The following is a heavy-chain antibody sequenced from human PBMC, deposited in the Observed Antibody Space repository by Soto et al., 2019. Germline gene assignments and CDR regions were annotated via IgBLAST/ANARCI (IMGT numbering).Heavy chain of an antibody. Sequence: GASVKVSCKASGGTFSSYAISWVRQAPGQGLEWMGGIIPIFGTANYAQKFQGRVTITADESTSTAYMELSSLRSEDTAVYYCATEPSPDYYDSSGIRYSCGQGTLVTVSS. V-gene: IGHV1-69*13. CDR1: GGTFSSYA. D-gene: IGHD3-22*01. J-gene: IGHJ4*02. CDR2: IIPIFGTA. CDR3: ATEPSPDYYDSSGIRYS.